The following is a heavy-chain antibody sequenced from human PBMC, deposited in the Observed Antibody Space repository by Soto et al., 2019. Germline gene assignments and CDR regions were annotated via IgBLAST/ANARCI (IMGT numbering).Heavy chain of an antibody. CDR2: IIPIFGTA. J-gene: IGHJ4*02. CDR3: ARESRYCSGGSCYFLPGIDY. Sequence: ASVKVSCKASGYTFTRNAIHWVRQAPGQGLEWMGGIIPIFGTANYAQKIQGRVTITADESTSTAYMELSSLRSEDTAVYYCARESRYCSGGSCYFLPGIDYWGQGTLVTVSS. V-gene: IGHV1-69*13. D-gene: IGHD2-15*01. CDR1: GYTFTRNA.